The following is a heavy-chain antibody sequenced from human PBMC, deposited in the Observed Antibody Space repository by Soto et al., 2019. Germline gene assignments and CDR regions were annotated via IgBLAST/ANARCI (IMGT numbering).Heavy chain of an antibody. Sequence: GESLKISCKGSGYSFTSYWIGWVRQMPGKGLEWMGITYPGDSDTRYSPSFQGQVTISADKSISTAYLQWSSLKASDTAMYYCARHAGGYYGSGSYYKPYYYYGMDVWGQGTTVTVSS. CDR1: GYSFTSYW. V-gene: IGHV5-51*01. CDR2: TYPGDSDT. CDR3: ARHAGGYYGSGSYYKPYYYYGMDV. D-gene: IGHD3-10*01. J-gene: IGHJ6*02.